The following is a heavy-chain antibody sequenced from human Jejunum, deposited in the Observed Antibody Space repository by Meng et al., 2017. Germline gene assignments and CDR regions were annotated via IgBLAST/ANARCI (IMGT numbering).Heavy chain of an antibody. J-gene: IGHJ4*02. CDR2: IYSGGST. CDR3: ARKLNVWDSAGTYGGDFDF. Sequence: QLQLQESGPGLVKPSEPLSLTCSVSGFSLSHMGYHWGWIRQTPGKGLEWIGSIYSGGSTKYNPSLKSRVTVTLDTSKKQFSLHLNSLTAADTAVYFCARKLNVWDSAGTYGGDFDFWGQGTLVTVSS. CDR1: GFSLSHMGYH. V-gene: IGHV4-39*01. D-gene: IGHD2-15*01.